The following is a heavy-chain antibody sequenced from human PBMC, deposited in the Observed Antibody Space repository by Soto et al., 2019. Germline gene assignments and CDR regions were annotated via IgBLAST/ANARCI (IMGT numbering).Heavy chain of an antibody. CDR3: VQTRCGGDCLQSYSSHSYYGLHV. Sequence: QITLKESGPTLVKPTQTLTLTCTFSGLSLSTIGEGVGWIRQPPVKALEWLALVYWDDDKRYSPSLQSRLTSTKETSVNQVFLIMSNMAPVETATYYCVQTRCGGDCLQSYSSHSYYGLHVWGQGTTVTVSS. J-gene: IGHJ6*02. V-gene: IGHV2-5*02. CDR2: VYWDDDK. D-gene: IGHD2-21*02. CDR1: GLSLSTIGEG.